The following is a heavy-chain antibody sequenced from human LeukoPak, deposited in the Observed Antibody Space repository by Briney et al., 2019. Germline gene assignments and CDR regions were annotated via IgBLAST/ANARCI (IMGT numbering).Heavy chain of an antibody. V-gene: IGHV3-7*01. D-gene: IGHD6-6*01. CDR1: GFTFSSYW. CDR2: IKQDGSEK. J-gene: IGHJ6*03. CDR3: ARSIAARPWYYYYYMDV. Sequence: PGGSLRLSCAAPGFTFSSYWMSWVRQAPGKGLEWVANIKQDGSEKYYVDSVKGRFTISRDNAKNSLYLQMNSLRAEDTAVYYCARSIAARPWYYYYYMDVWGKGTTVTVSS.